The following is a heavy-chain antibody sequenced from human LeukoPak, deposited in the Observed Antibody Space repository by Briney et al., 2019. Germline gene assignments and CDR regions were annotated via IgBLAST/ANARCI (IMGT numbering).Heavy chain of an antibody. CDR1: GGTFSNHA. Sequence: ASVKVSCKASGGTFSNHAISWVRQAPGQGLEWMGWINPNSGGTNYAQKFQGRVTMTRDTSISTAYMELSRLGSDDTAVYYCARDVQGQRLKDYWGQGTLVTVSS. J-gene: IGHJ4*02. D-gene: IGHD6-25*01. CDR2: INPNSGGT. V-gene: IGHV1-2*02. CDR3: ARDVQGQRLKDY.